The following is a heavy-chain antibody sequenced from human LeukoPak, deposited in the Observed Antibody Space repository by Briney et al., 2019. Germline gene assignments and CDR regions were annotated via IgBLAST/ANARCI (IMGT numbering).Heavy chain of an antibody. D-gene: IGHD3-16*01. CDR1: GFTFSSYS. CDR3: ARVIGRYGYSAY. J-gene: IGHJ4*02. V-gene: IGHV3-48*04. CDR2: ISSTSSAI. Sequence: QLGGSLRPSCAASGFTFSSYSMNCVRQAPGKGLEWLSYISSTSSAIYYADSLKGRFTISRDNAKNSLYLQMNRLRAEDTAAYYCARVIGRYGYSAYWGQGTLVTVPS.